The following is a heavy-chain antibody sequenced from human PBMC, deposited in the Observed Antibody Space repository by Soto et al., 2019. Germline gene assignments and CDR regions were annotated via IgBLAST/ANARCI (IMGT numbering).Heavy chain of an antibody. V-gene: IGHV3-30*18. CDR2: ISNDGSNK. CDR3: AQDQSHAFDI. J-gene: IGHJ3*02. Sequence: QVQLVESGGGVVQPGRSLRLSCVASGFTFSTYGMYWVRQAPGKGLEWVAVISNDGSNKYYADSVKGRFTISRDNSKNALYLQMNSLRAEDTAVHYCAQDQSHAFDIWGQGTMVTVSS. CDR1: GFTFSTYG.